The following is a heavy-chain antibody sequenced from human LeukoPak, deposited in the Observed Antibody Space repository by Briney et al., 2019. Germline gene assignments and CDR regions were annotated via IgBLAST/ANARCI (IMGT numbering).Heavy chain of an antibody. Sequence: SETLSLTCTVSGGSISSYYWSWIRQPAGKGLEWIGRIYTSGSTNYNPSLKSRVTMSVDTSKNQSSLKLSSVTAADTAVYYCARAGRTAAGTIFDYWGQGTLVTVSS. CDR1: GGSISSYY. CDR3: ARAGRTAAGTIFDY. D-gene: IGHD6-13*01. V-gene: IGHV4-4*07. CDR2: IYTSGST. J-gene: IGHJ4*02.